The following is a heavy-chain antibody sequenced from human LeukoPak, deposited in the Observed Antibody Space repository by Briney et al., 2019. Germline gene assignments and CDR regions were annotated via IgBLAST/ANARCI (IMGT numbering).Heavy chain of an antibody. V-gene: IGHV3-23*01. J-gene: IGHJ4*02. Sequence: GGSLRLSCAVSGFTLSTYAMTWVRQAPGKGLEWVSSIVGSSGNTYYAHSVKGRFTISGDNSKNTLYLQMSSLRAEDTAVYYCANPAGYFDSSGYDVDYWGQGTLVTVSS. CDR3: ANPAGYFDSSGYDVDY. CDR2: IVGSSGNT. CDR1: GFTLSTYA. D-gene: IGHD3-22*01.